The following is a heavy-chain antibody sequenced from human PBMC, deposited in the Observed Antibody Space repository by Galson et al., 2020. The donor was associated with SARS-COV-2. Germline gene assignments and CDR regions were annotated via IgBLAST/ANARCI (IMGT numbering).Heavy chain of an antibody. J-gene: IGHJ5*02. CDR3: TRGSNSRPFYHFDP. CDR1: GYTFSGHY. Sequence: ASVTVSCKASGYTFSGHYMHWVRLAPRQGLEWMGRLNPNSGDTDVAQKFQGRVTMTTDTSLTTAYMELSRLTSDDTAVYDCTRGSNSRPFYHFDPGGQGTLVTVSS. D-gene: IGHD3-10*01. CDR2: LNPNSGDT. V-gene: IGHV1-2*06.